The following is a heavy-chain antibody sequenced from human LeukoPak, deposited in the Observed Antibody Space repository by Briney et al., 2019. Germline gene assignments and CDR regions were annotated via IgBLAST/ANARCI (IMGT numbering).Heavy chain of an antibody. J-gene: IGHJ4*02. V-gene: IGHV3-30*18. CDR2: LSYDGRNK. CDR1: GFTFNNYG. CDR3: AKGPLRGTAAAIDY. D-gene: IGHD2-2*01. Sequence: GKSLRLSCAASGFTFNNYGMHWVRQAPGKGLEWVAVLSYDGRNKHYPDSVKGRFTISRDISTDTLWLQMDSLRTEDTAVYYCAKGPLRGTAAAIDYWGQGTLVTVSS.